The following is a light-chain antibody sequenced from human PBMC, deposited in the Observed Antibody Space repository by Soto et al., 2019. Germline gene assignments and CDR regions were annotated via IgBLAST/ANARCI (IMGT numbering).Light chain of an antibody. CDR1: SSDFGDYNY. CDR2: EVS. J-gene: IGLJ2*01. V-gene: IGLV2-14*01. CDR3: SSDTGSSTV. Sequence: QSVLTQPASVSGSPGQSITIPCAGTSSDFGDYNYVSWYQQHPGKAPKLMIFEVSKRPSGVSNRFSGSKSVNTASLTISGLQAEDEADYYFSSDTGSSTVFGGGTKLTVL.